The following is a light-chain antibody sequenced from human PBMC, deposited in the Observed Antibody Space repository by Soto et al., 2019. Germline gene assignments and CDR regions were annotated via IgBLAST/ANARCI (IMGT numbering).Light chain of an antibody. CDR1: SSDVGGYNY. J-gene: IGLJ1*01. V-gene: IGLV2-11*01. CDR3: CSYAGSYTWYV. CDR2: DVS. Sequence: QSALTQPRSVSGSPGQSVTISCTGTSSDVGGYNYVSWYQQHPGKAPKLMIYDVSKRPSGVPDRFSGSKSGNTASLTISGLQAEDEADYYCCSYAGSYTWYVVGTGTKLTVL.